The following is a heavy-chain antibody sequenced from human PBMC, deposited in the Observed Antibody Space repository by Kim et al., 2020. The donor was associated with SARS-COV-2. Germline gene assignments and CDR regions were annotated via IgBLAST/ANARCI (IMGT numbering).Heavy chain of an antibody. Sequence: LKSRITMSVDTSKNQFSQKLSSVTAADTAVYYCARDDLVYCGSDCYLNLDPWGQGNLVTVSS. J-gene: IGHJ5*02. CDR3: ARDDLVYCGSDCYLNLDP. D-gene: IGHD2-21*02. V-gene: IGHV4-4*06.